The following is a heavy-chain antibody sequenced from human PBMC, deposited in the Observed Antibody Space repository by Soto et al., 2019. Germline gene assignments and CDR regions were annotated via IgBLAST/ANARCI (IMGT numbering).Heavy chain of an antibody. CDR2: ISGSASNT. J-gene: IGHJ4*02. D-gene: IGHD3-16*01. CDR3: AREGEIRMSYFDS. V-gene: IGHV3-23*01. Sequence: EVQLLESGGGLVQPGGSLRLSCAASGFTFSNYAMSWVRQAPGKGLEWVSGISGSASNTYYADAVKGRFTISRDSFTNMLHLQMDSLKAEDTAVYYCAREGEIRMSYFDSWGQGTLVIVSS. CDR1: GFTFSNYA.